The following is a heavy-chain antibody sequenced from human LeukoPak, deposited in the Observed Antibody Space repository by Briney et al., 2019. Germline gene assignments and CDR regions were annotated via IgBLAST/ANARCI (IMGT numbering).Heavy chain of an antibody. CDR1: GFTFSSYG. D-gene: IGHD4-17*01. V-gene: IGHV3-30*19. J-gene: IGHJ5*02. CDR3: AREGSHDYGDYVRWFDP. Sequence: GGSLRLSCAASGFTFSSYGMHWVRQAPGKGLEWVAVISYDGSNKYYADSVKGRFTISRDNSKNTLYLQMNSLRAEDTAVYYCAREGSHDYGDYVRWFDPWGQGTLVTVSS. CDR2: ISYDGSNK.